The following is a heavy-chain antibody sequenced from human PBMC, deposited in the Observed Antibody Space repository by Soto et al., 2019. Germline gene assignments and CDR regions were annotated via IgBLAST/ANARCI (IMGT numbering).Heavy chain of an antibody. V-gene: IGHV4-30-4*01. CDR1: GDSINSADYY. Sequence: SETLSLTCTVSGDSINSADYYWSWIRQSPGRGLEWIGHFYHSGSTYYNPSLRSRASISNDLSKNQFFLELSSVTGADTAVYFCARIYWLRDSSGYHHPFDYWGQGTLVTVSS. CDR2: FYHSGST. J-gene: IGHJ4*02. CDR3: ARIYWLRDSSGYHHPFDY. D-gene: IGHD3-22*01.